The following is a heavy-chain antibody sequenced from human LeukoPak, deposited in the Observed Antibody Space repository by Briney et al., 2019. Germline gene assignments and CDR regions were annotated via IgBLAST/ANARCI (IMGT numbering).Heavy chain of an antibody. D-gene: IGHD2-2*01. CDR3: ARGGPAAMGMSNFDY. J-gene: IGHJ4*02. V-gene: IGHV3-21*01. Sequence: GGSLRLSCAASGFTFSSYSMNWVRQAPGKGLGWVSSISSSSSYTYYADSIKGRFTISRDNAKNSLYLQMNSLRAEDTAVYYCARGGPAAMGMSNFDYWGQGTLVTVSS. CDR2: ISSSSSYT. CDR1: GFTFSSYS.